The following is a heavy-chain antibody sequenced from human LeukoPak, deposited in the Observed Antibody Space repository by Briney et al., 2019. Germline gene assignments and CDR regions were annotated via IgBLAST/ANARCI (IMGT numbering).Heavy chain of an antibody. J-gene: IGHJ3*02. Sequence: GGSLRLSCAASGFTFSTHAMHWVRQAPAKGLEWVAMIWFDGKTTYYVNSVKGRFTISRDNSKNTVDLRMDSLRDEDTALYYCAKDLELGSSRWSTFHIWGQGTMVIVSS. CDR3: AKDLELGSSRWSTFHI. CDR1: GFTFSTHA. V-gene: IGHV3-30*02. CDR2: IWFDGKTT. D-gene: IGHD6-13*01.